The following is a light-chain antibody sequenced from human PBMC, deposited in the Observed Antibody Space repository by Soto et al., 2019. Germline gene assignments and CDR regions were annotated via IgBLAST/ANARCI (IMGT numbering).Light chain of an antibody. CDR1: QSISSW. J-gene: IGKJ1*01. CDR3: QQYNSSSQGT. CDR2: DAS. Sequence: DIQMTQSPSTLSASVGDRVTITCRASQSISSWLAWYQQKPGKAPKLLIYDASSLESGVPSRFSGSGSGTEFTLTISSLQPDDFATYYCQQYNSSSQGTFGQGTKVEIK. V-gene: IGKV1-5*01.